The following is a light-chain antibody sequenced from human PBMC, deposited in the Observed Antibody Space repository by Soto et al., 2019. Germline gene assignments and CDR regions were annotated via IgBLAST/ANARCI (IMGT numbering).Light chain of an antibody. J-gene: IGKJ3*01. CDR2: GAS. CDR1: QSVSSSY. Sequence: EIVLTQSPGTLSLSPGERATLSCRASQSVSSSYLAWYQQKPGQAPRLLIYGASSRATGIPGRFSGSGSGTDFTLTIRRMETEDFAVYYCQQYGRSPFTFGPGTKVDI. CDR3: QQYGRSPFT. V-gene: IGKV3-20*01.